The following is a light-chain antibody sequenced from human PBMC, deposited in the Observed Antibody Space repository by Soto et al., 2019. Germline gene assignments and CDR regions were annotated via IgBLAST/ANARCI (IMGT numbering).Light chain of an antibody. CDR2: EVS. Sequence: QSALTQPASVSGSPGQSITISCTGTSSDVGGYNYVSWYQQHPGKAPKVMIYEVSNRPSGVSNRFSGSKSGNTASLTISGLQAEDEADYYCSSYTSSSTEVFGGGTKVTVL. CDR3: SSYTSSSTEV. CDR1: SSDVGGYNY. J-gene: IGLJ3*02. V-gene: IGLV2-14*01.